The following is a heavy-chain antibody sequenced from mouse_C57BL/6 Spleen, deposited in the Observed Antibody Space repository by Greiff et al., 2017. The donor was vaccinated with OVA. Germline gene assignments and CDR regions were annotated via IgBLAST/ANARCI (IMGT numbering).Heavy chain of an antibody. CDR3: ASITTVVATYPLDY. CDR1: GYSFTDYN. Sequence: VQLKESGPELVKPGASVKISCKASGYSFTDYNMNWVKQSNGKSLEWIGVINPNYGTTSYNQKFKGKATLTVDQSSSTAYMQLNSLTSEDSAVYYCASITTVVATYPLDYWGQGTTLTVSS. CDR2: INPNYGTT. J-gene: IGHJ2*01. D-gene: IGHD1-1*01. V-gene: IGHV1-39*01.